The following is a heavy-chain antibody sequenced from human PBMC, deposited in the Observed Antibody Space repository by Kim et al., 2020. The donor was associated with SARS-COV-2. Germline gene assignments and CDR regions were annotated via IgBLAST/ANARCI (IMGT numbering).Heavy chain of an antibody. Sequence: SETLSLTCTVSGGSISSSSYYWGWIRQPPGKGLEWIGRIYYSGSTYYNPSLKSRVTISVDTSKNQFSLKLSSVTAADTAVYYCARQCDSGYDLRQDNWFDPWGQGTLVTVSS. CDR3: ARQCDSGYDLRQDNWFDP. CDR1: GGSISSSSYY. CDR2: IYYSGST. D-gene: IGHD5-12*01. J-gene: IGHJ5*02. V-gene: IGHV4-39*01.